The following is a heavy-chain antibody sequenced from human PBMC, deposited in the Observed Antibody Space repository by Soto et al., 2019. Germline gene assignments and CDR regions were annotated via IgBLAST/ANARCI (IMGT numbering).Heavy chain of an antibody. Sequence: QVQLVQSGAEVKKPGASVKVSCKASGYTFTSYGISWVRQAPGQGLEWMGWISAYNGNTNYAQKLQGRVTMTTDTSTSTAYMELRSLRFDDTAVYYCARDVVGAIKYYYYGMDVWGQGTTVTVSS. CDR1: GYTFTSYG. D-gene: IGHD1-26*01. CDR2: ISAYNGNT. J-gene: IGHJ6*02. CDR3: ARDVVGAIKYYYYGMDV. V-gene: IGHV1-18*01.